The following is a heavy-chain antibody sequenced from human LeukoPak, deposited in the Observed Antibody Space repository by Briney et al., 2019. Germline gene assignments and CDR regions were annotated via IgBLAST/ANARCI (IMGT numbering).Heavy chain of an antibody. D-gene: IGHD3-9*01. CDR1: GGSFSGYY. Sequence: KPSETLSLTCAVYGGSFSGYYWSWIRQPPGKGLEWIGEINHSGSTNYNPSLKSRVTISVDTSKNQFSLKLSSVTAADTAVYYCASGDYDSVDYWGQGTLVTVSS. CDR3: ASGDYDSVDY. J-gene: IGHJ4*02. CDR2: INHSGST. V-gene: IGHV4-34*01.